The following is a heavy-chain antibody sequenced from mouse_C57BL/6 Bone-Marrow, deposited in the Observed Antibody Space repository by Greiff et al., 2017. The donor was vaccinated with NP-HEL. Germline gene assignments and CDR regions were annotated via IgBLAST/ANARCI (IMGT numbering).Heavy chain of an antibody. V-gene: IGHV5-16*01. D-gene: IGHD1-1*01. Sequence: EVMLVESEGGLVQPGSSMKLSCTASGFTFSDYYMAWVRQVPEKGLEWVANINYDGSSTYYLDSLKSRFIISRDNAKNILYLQMSSLKSEDTATYYCARGDYYGSEPLLFAYWGQGTLVTVSA. CDR3: ARGDYYGSEPLLFAY. J-gene: IGHJ3*01. CDR2: INYDGSST. CDR1: GFTFSDYY.